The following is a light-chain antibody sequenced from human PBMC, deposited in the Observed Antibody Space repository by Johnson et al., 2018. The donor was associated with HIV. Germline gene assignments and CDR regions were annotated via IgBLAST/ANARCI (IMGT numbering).Light chain of an antibody. J-gene: IGLJ1*01. CDR1: ISNIGDNF. CDR2: ENN. CDR3: GPWDSRLSGV. Sequence: QSVLTQPPSVSAAPGQKVTISCSGSISNIGDNFVSWYQQFPGTAPKLLIYENNRRPSGIPDRFSGSKSGTSATLGITGLQTGDEADYYCGPWDSRLSGVFGTGTKCTVL. V-gene: IGLV1-51*02.